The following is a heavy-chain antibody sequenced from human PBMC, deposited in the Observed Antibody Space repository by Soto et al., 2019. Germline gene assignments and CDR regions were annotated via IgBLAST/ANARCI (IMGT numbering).Heavy chain of an antibody. CDR1: GFRFTSYV. Sequence: EVQLLESGGGLVQPGGSLRLSCAASGFRFTSYVMNWVRQAPGKGLEWVSGISDSGSRTNYADSVKGRFTISRDNSKNTVYLDMKSLRAEDTALYYCVKEDGGHDAFDIWGHGTMVTVSS. J-gene: IGHJ3*02. V-gene: IGHV3-23*01. CDR2: ISDSGSRT. D-gene: IGHD2-15*01. CDR3: VKEDGGHDAFDI.